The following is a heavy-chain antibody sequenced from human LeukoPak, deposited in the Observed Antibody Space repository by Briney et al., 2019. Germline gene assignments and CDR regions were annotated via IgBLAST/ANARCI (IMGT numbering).Heavy chain of an antibody. V-gene: IGHV3-74*03. CDR1: GFTFSSYW. CDR3: AAPGCSSACYYYMDV. J-gene: IGHJ6*03. CDR2: INDDGSKT. D-gene: IGHD2-2*01. Sequence: SGGSLRLSCAASGFTFSSYWMHWVRQAPGKGLVWVSHINDDGSKTTYADSVKGRFTISRDNAKNTLYLQMNSLRAEDTAVYYCAAPGCSSACYYYMDVWGKGTTVPVSS.